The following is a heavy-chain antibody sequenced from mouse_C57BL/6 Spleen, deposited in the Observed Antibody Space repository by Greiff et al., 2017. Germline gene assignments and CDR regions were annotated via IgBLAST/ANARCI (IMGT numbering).Heavy chain of an antibody. Sequence: EVMLVESGGDLVKPGGSLKLSCAASGFTFSSYGMSWVRQTPDKRLEWVATISSGGSYTYYPDSVKGRFTISRDNAKNTLYLQMSSLKSEDTAMYYCARSYGSSSHYYAMDYWGQGTSVTVSS. CDR3: ARSYGSSSHYYAMDY. V-gene: IGHV5-6*02. D-gene: IGHD1-1*01. CDR2: ISSGGSYT. J-gene: IGHJ4*01. CDR1: GFTFSSYG.